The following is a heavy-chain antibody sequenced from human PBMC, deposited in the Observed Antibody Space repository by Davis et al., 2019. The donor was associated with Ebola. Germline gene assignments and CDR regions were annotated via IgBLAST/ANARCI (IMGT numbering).Heavy chain of an antibody. CDR2: IDPSDSYT. Sequence: GASLKISCKGSGYSFTNYWISWVRQLPGKGLERMGRIDPSDSYTNYSPSFQGHVTISADKSISTAYLQWSSLKASDTAMYYCARLSWGAYYYGMDVWGQGTTVTVSS. J-gene: IGHJ6*02. V-gene: IGHV5-10-1*01. CDR3: ARLSWGAYYYGMDV. D-gene: IGHD7-27*01. CDR1: GYSFTNYW.